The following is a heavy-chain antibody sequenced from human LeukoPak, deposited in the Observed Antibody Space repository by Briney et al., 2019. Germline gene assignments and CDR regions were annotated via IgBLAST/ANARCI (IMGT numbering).Heavy chain of an antibody. CDR2: IHPDGTEK. V-gene: IGHV3-7*01. CDR1: GLTFTNYW. J-gene: IGHJ4*02. Sequence: GGSLRLSCAAPGLTFTNYWMHWVRQAPGKGLESVAYIHPDGTEKYYMESLRGRFAISRDNAKNSLYLQMSNLRDEDTAVYYCKSRYDFWSGYFQGYYFDFWGQGSLVTVSS. CDR3: KSRYDFWSGYFQGYYFDF. D-gene: IGHD3-3*01.